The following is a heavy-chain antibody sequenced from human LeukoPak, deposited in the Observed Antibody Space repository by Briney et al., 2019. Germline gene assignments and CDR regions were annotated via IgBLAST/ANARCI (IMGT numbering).Heavy chain of an antibody. D-gene: IGHD3-22*01. CDR1: GFTFSSYA. Sequence: GGSLRLSCAASGFTFSSYAMSWVRQAPGKGLEWVSAISGSGGRTYYADSVKGRFTISRDNSKNTLYLQMNSLRAEDTAVYYCAKDKALYYYDSSGYLAYYYYYMDVWGKGTTVAVSS. CDR3: AKDKALYYYDSSGYLAYYYYYMDV. V-gene: IGHV3-23*01. CDR2: ISGSGGRT. J-gene: IGHJ6*03.